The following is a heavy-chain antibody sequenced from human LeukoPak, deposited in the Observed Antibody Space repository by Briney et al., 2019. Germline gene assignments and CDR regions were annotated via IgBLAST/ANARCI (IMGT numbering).Heavy chain of an antibody. V-gene: IGHV3-74*03. CDR1: GFTFSTTW. Sequence: GGSLRLSCEGSGFTFSTTWRHWVRLAPGKGLVWVAHIESDGRSTTYADSVKGRLTISRDNAKNTLYLQMNSLRAEDTAVYYCARDRLYRLDYGGQGTLVTVSS. CDR3: ARDRLYRLDY. J-gene: IGHJ4*02. D-gene: IGHD2-8*01. CDR2: IESDGRST.